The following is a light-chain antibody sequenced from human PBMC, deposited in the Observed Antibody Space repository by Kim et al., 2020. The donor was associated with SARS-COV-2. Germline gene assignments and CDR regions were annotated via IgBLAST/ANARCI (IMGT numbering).Light chain of an antibody. CDR1: SSDVGSYNR. CDR2: EVT. V-gene: IGLV2-18*02. CDR3: TSYRPPLTLL. J-gene: IGLJ2*01. Sequence: QSALTQPPSVSGSPGQSVTISCTGTSSDVGSYNRVSWYQQSPGTAPKLLIYEVTNRPSGVPDRFSGSKSGNTASLTISGLQAEDEADYYCTSYRPPLTLLFGGGTQLTVL.